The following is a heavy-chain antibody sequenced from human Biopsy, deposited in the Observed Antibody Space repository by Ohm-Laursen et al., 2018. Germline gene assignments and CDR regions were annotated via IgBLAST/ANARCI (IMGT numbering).Heavy chain of an antibody. J-gene: IGHJ4*02. D-gene: IGHD2-2*01. CDR2: ISGGGTI. CDR1: GFSLSDYH. V-gene: IGHV3-11*01. CDR3: ARTRLSIVIKPAAVVFDN. Sequence: SLRLSCAASGFSLSDYHMRWIRQAPGRGLEWVSYISGGGTIYYGDSMKGRVTISRDNAKNSLHLQMNSLRPEDTAVYYCARTRLSIVIKPAAVVFDNWGQGTLVTVSS.